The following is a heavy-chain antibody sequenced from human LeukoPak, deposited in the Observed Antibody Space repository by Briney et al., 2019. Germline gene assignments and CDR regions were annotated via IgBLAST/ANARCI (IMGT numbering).Heavy chain of an antibody. V-gene: IGHV4-61*02. J-gene: IGHJ6*03. CDR1: GGSISSGSYY. CDR2: IYTSGST. CDR3: ARHGDSSSSAYYYYYYMDV. Sequence: SETLSLTCTVSGGSISSGSYYWSWLRQPAGKGLEWIGRIYTSGSTNYNPSLKSRVTISVDTSKNQFSLKLSSVTAADTAVYYCARHGDSSSSAYYYYYYMDVWGKGTTVTVSS. D-gene: IGHD6-13*01.